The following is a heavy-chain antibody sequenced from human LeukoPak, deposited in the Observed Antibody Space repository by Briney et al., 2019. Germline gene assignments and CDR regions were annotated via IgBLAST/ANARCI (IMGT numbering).Heavy chain of an antibody. J-gene: IGHJ4*02. Sequence: GESLKISCKASGYTFTHQWIGWVRQKSGSGLEWMGIIYPRDSDTRYSPSFQGHVSISADTSINTTYLEWSRLEASDTAIYYCARHSDVIGAIWGQGTLVTVSS. V-gene: IGHV5-51*01. CDR3: ARHSDVIGAI. CDR1: GYTFTHQW. CDR2: IYPRDSDT. D-gene: IGHD3-10*01.